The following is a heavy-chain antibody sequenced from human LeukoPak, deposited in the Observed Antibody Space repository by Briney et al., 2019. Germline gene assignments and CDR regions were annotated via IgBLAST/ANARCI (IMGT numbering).Heavy chain of an antibody. D-gene: IGHD6-13*01. Sequence: PSETLSLTCTVSGGSISSYYWSWIRQPPGKGLEWIGYIYYSGSTNYNPSLKSRVTISVDTSKNQFSLKLSSVTAADTAVYYCARPPSIGSWYPFDYWGQGTLVTVSS. V-gene: IGHV4-59*01. CDR3: ARPPSIGSWYPFDY. CDR1: GGSISSYY. J-gene: IGHJ4*02. CDR2: IYYSGST.